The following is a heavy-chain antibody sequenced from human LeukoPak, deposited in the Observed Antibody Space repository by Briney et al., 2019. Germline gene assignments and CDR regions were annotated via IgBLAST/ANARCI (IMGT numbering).Heavy chain of an antibody. CDR2: IYYSGST. V-gene: IGHV4-39*01. CDR1: GGSINSSSYY. Sequence: SETLSLTCTASGGSINSSSYYWGWIRQPPGTGLEWIGSIYYSGSTYYNPSLKSRVTISVDTSKNQFSLKLSSVTAADTAVYYCARPGGFCSSTSCYESRYYYYYMDVWGKGTTVTVSS. J-gene: IGHJ6*03. CDR3: ARPGGFCSSTSCYESRYYYYYMDV. D-gene: IGHD2-2*01.